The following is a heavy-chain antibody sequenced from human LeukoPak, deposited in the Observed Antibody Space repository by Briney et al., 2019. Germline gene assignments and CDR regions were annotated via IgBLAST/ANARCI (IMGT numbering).Heavy chain of an antibody. CDR1: VYTFTSYG. D-gene: IGHD2-2*01. V-gene: IGHV1-18*01. CDR3: ARDGHGDCSSTSCFYYYYYMDV. Sequence: ASVKVSCKASVYTFTSYGISWVRQAPGQGLEWMGWISAYNGNTNYAQKLQGRVTMTTDTSTSTAYMELRSLRSDDTAVYYCARDGHGDCSSTSCFYYYYYMDVWGKGTTVTVSS. J-gene: IGHJ6*03. CDR2: ISAYNGNT.